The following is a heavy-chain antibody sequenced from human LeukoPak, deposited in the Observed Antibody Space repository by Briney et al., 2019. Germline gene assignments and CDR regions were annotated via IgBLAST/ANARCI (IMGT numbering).Heavy chain of an antibody. CDR2: INHSGST. CDR3: ARGRSAVLWFGELMGRPAAFDY. CDR1: GGSFSGYY. V-gene: IGHV4-34*01. Sequence: PSETLSLTCAVYGGSFSGYYWGWIRQPPGKGLEWIGEINHSGSTNYNPSLKSRVTVSVDTSKNQFSLKLSSVTAADTAVYYCARGRSAVLWFGELMGRPAAFDYWGQGTLVTVSS. J-gene: IGHJ4*02. D-gene: IGHD3-10*01.